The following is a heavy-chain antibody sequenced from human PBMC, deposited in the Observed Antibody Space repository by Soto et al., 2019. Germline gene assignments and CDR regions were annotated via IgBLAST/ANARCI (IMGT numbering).Heavy chain of an antibody. CDR1: GGSISSSSYY. J-gene: IGHJ6*02. Sequence: QLQLQESGPGLVKPSETLSLTCTVSGGSISSSSYYWGWIRQPPGKGLEWIGSIYYSGSTYYNPSLKSRVTISVDTSKNQFSLKLSSVTAADTAVYYCARHNRELGEDYYYYGMDVWGQGTTVTVSS. CDR2: IYYSGST. V-gene: IGHV4-39*01. D-gene: IGHD3-10*01. CDR3: ARHNRELGEDYYYYGMDV.